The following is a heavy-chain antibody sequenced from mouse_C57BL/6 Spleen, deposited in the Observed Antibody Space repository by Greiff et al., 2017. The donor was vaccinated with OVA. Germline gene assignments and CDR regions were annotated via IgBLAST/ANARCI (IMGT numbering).Heavy chain of an antibody. CDR3: AKQLRESYFDY. CDR1: GYSITSGYY. Sequence: ESGPGLVNPSQSLSLTCSVTGYSITSGYYWNWIRQFPGNKLEWMGYISYDGSNNYNPSLKNRISITRDTSKNQFFLKLNSVTTKDTATYYCAKQLRESYFDYWGQGTTLTVSS. D-gene: IGHD3-2*02. V-gene: IGHV3-6*01. J-gene: IGHJ2*01. CDR2: ISYDGSN.